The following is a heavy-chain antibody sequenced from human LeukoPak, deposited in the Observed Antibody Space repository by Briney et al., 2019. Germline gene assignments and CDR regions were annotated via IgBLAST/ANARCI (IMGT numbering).Heavy chain of an antibody. CDR1: SGSMSSSTFY. J-gene: IGHJ6*02. CDR3: ARRALYSNYYHGMDV. V-gene: IGHV4-39*01. Sequence: ASETLSLTCTVSSGSMSSSTFYWVWIRQPPKKGLEWIGTIYYTGSTYYNPSLKSRLTISIDTSKNRFSLKLTSVTAADTAVYYCARRALYSNYYHGMDVWGQGTPVTVSS. CDR2: IYYTGST. D-gene: IGHD1-26*01.